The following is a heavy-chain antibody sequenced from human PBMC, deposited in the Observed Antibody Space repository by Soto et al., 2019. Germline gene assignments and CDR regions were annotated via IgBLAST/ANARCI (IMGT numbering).Heavy chain of an antibody. CDR1: GFTFGGYA. Sequence: SGGSLRLSCAASGFTFGGYAMNWVRQAPGKGPEWVSGISGSGGSTYYADSVKGRFTISRDNSKNTLYLQMNSLRAEDTAVYYCAKGHFYGSGKYLDYWGQGTLVTVSS. V-gene: IGHV3-23*01. J-gene: IGHJ4*02. CDR2: ISGSGGST. D-gene: IGHD3-10*01. CDR3: AKGHFYGSGKYLDY.